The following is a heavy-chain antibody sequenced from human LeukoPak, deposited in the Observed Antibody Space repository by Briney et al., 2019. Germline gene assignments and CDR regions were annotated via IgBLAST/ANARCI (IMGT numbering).Heavy chain of an antibody. CDR1: GGSISSSSYY. V-gene: IGHV4-39*01. Sequence: PSGTLSLTCTVSGGSISSSSYYWGWIRQPPGKGLEWIGSIYYSGSTYYNPSLKSRVTISVDTSKNQFSLKLSSVTAADTAVYYCARAPWYYDFWSGYYRTDAFDIWGQGTMVTVSS. J-gene: IGHJ3*02. CDR3: ARAPWYYDFWSGYYRTDAFDI. CDR2: IYYSGST. D-gene: IGHD3-3*01.